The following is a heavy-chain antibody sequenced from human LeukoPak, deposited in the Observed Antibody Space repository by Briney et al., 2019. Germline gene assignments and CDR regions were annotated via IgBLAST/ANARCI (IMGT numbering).Heavy chain of an antibody. CDR2: IQYDGSNK. D-gene: IGHD2-21*01. CDR3: AKIARQLIYYFDY. Sequence: GGSLRLSCAASGFTFSSYGMHWVRQAPGKGLEWVAFIQYDGSNKYYADSVKGRFTISRDNSKNTLYLQMNSLRAEDTAVYYCAKIARQLIYYFDYWGQGTLATVSS. V-gene: IGHV3-30*02. CDR1: GFTFSSYG. J-gene: IGHJ4*02.